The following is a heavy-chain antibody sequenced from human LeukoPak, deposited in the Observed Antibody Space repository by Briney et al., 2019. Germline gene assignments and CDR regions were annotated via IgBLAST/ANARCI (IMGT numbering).Heavy chain of an antibody. CDR1: GFTFSDYY. CDR3: ARDDNDY. Sequence: GGSLRLSCVASGFTFSDYYMSWIRQAPGKGLEWVSSISSNSNIYYADSVKGRFTISRDNAKNSLYLQMNSLRAEDTAVYYCARDDNDYWGQGTLVTVSS. J-gene: IGHJ4*02. V-gene: IGHV3-69-1*01. CDR2: ISSNSNI.